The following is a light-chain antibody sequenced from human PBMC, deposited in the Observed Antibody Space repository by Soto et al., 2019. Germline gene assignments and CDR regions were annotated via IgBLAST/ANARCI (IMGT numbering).Light chain of an antibody. J-gene: IGKJ4*01. CDR3: QQYDNLPLT. Sequence: DIQRTHCPSTLSTSVGDRVTITCRASQSISTWLACYQQKPGKAPKVLIYAASSLQSGVPSRFSGSGSGTEFTLTISSLQSEDFATYYCQQYDNLPLTFGGGTKVDI. CDR1: QSISTW. CDR2: AAS. V-gene: IGKV1-5*01.